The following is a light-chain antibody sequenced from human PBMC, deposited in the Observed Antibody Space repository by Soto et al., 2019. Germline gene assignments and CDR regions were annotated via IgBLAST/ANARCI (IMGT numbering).Light chain of an antibody. CDR1: QSISSSY. V-gene: IGKV3-20*01. CDR2: GAS. Sequence: GEGATLSCRVIQSISSSYLSWYQQRPGQAPRLLIYGASTRATGIPARFSGGGSGTDFTLTISRLEPEDFAVYYCQHYGSSPPITFGQGTRLEIK. J-gene: IGKJ5*01. CDR3: QHYGSSPPIT.